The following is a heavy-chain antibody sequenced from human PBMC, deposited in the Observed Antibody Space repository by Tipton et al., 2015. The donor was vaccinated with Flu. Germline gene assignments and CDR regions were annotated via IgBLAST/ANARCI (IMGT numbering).Heavy chain of an antibody. J-gene: IGHJ4*02. CDR3: ARGGAYGEVTDY. V-gene: IGHV4-61*01. CDR1: GYSISSGYY. D-gene: IGHD4-17*01. CDR2: IYYSGST. Sequence: GLVKPSETLSLTCTVSGYSISSGYYWGWIRQPPGKGLEWIGYIYYSGSTNYNPSLKSRVTISVDTSKNQFSLKLSSVTAADTAMYYCARGGAYGEVTDYWGQGTLVTVSS.